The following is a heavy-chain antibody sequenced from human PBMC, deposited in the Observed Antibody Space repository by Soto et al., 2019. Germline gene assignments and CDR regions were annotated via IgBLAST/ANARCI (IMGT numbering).Heavy chain of an antibody. J-gene: IGHJ5*02. CDR2: ISGSGHNT. V-gene: IGHV3-23*01. CDR1: RFTFNNYA. Sequence: PGGSLRLSCAASRFTFNNYAMSWVRQAPGKGLQWVSTISGSGHNTYYADSVEGRSTISRDNSKNTLHLQMNSLRAEDTAIYYCARDSTSWYYWFDPWGQGTQVTVSS. D-gene: IGHD2-2*01. CDR3: ARDSTSWYYWFDP.